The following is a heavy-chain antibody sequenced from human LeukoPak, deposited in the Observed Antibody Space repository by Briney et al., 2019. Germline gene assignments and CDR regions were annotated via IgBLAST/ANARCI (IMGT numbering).Heavy chain of an antibody. V-gene: IGHV4-61*02. J-gene: IGHJ4*02. CDR2: IYTSGTT. CDR3: ARGAPSDY. CDR1: GGSISSGSISTYY. Sequence: SETLPLTCTVSGGSISSGSISTYYWSWVRQPAGKGLEWIGRIYTSGTTNYNPSLESRVTMSIGTSKNQFSLKLNSVTAADTAVYYCARGAPSDYWGQGTLVTVSS.